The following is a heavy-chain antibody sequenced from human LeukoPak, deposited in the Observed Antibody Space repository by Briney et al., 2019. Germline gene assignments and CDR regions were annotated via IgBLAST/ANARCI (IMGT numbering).Heavy chain of an antibody. CDR1: GGSMSRYY. D-gene: IGHD6-6*01. V-gene: IGHV4-4*09. J-gene: IGHJ5*02. Sequence: SETLTLTCTASGGSMSRYYWSWTRQPPGKGLEWVGYIYTSGSTNYNPSLKSRVTISVDTSKNQFSLKLSSVTAADTAVYYCARLVLNGSDARYRFYTWGEGKLVTVSS. CDR3: ARLVLNGSDARYRFYT. CDR2: IYTSGST.